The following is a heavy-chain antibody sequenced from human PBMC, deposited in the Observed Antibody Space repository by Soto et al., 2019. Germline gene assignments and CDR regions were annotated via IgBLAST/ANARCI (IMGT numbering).Heavy chain of an antibody. D-gene: IGHD3-22*01. V-gene: IGHV6-1*01. CDR2: TYYRSKWYN. Sequence: QVQLQQSGPGLVKPSQTLSLTCAISGDSVSSNTAAWNWIRQSPSRGLELLGRTYYRSKWYNDYAAAVKSRIIISPDTSKNQFSLQLNSVTPEDTAVYYCARSLSSGSYRVDYWGQGPLVTVSS. CDR1: GDSVSSNTAA. CDR3: ARSLSSGSYRVDY. J-gene: IGHJ4*02.